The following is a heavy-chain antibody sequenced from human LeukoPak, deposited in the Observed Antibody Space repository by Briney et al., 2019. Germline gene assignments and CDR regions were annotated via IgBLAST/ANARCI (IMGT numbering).Heavy chain of an antibody. CDR2: FYYSGIT. D-gene: IGHD2-2*01. V-gene: IGHV4-59*01. CDR3: ARLTTIVVVPAAHDAFDI. Sequence: SETLSLTCTVSGGIISSYYWSWIRQPPGKSLEWLGYFYYSGITIYNPSHKSRATISVDTSKNQFFLKLSSVTAADTAVYYCARLTTIVVVPAAHDAFDIWGQGTMVTVSS. J-gene: IGHJ3*02. CDR1: GGIISSYY.